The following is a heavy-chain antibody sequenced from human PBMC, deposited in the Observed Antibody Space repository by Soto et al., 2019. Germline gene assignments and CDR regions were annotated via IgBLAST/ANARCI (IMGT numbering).Heavy chain of an antibody. CDR2: IIPIFGTA. V-gene: IGHV1-69*13. Sequence: SVKVSCKASGGTFSSYAISWVRQAPGQGLEWMGGIIPIFGTANYAQKFQGRVTITADESTSTAYMELSSLRSEDTAVYYCASVFRKKLVYYYGMDVWGQGTTVTVSS. J-gene: IGHJ6*02. CDR1: GGTFSSYA. D-gene: IGHD1-26*01. CDR3: ASVFRKKLVYYYGMDV.